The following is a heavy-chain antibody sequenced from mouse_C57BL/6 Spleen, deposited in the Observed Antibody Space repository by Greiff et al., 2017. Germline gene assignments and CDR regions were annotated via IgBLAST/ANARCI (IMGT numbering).Heavy chain of an antibody. CDR3: ARWINWYFDV. J-gene: IGHJ1*03. CDR2: IDPSDSYT. V-gene: IGHV1-69*01. Sequence: QVQLKQPGAELVMPGASVKLSCKASGYTFTSYWMHWVKQRPGQGLECIGEIDPSDSYTNYNQKFKGKSTLTVDKSSSTAYMQLSSLTSEDSAVYYCARWINWYFDVWCTGTTVTVSS. CDR1: GYTFTSYW.